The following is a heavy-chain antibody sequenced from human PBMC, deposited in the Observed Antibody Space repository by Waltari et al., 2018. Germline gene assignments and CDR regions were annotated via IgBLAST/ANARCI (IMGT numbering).Heavy chain of an antibody. D-gene: IGHD6-13*01. CDR1: GGSISSGSYS. CDR2: IYTSGST. J-gene: IGHJ4*02. V-gene: IGHV4-61*09. CDR3: ARGGSSSLFDY. Sequence: QVQLQESGPGLVKPSQTLSLTCTVSGGSISSGSYSWSWIRQPAGKGLEWIGYIYTSGSTNYNPSLKSRVTISVDTSKNQFSLKLSSVTAADTAVYYCARGGSSSLFDYWGQGTLVTVSS.